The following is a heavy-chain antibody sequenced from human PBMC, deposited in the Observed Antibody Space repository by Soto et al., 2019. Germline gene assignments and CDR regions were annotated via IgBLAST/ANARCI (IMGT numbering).Heavy chain of an antibody. CDR1: GGSISSSSYY. D-gene: IGHD3-3*01. J-gene: IGHJ5*02. V-gene: IGHV4-39*02. CDR3: ARDMEWAMTRAGWFDP. CDR2: IYYSGST. Sequence: PSETLSLTCTVSGGSISSSSYYWGWIRQPPGKGLEWIGSIYYSGSTYYTPSLKSRVTISVDTSKNQFSLKLSSVTAADTAVYYCARDMEWAMTRAGWFDPWGQGTLVTVSS.